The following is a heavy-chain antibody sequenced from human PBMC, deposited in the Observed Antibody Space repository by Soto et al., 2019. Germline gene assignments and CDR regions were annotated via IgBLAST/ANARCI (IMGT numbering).Heavy chain of an antibody. Sequence: SETLSLTCAVSGYSIRSSNCWGWIWQHPEKGLEWIGYIYYSGSTYYNPSLKSRVTMSVDTSKNQFSLKLSSVTAVDTAVYYCARFTWRTSTRITGYFDLWGRGTLVTVSS. J-gene: IGHJ2*01. CDR2: IYYSGST. D-gene: IGHD3-10*01. V-gene: IGHV4-28*01. CDR1: GYSIRSSNC. CDR3: ARFTWRTSTRITGYFDL.